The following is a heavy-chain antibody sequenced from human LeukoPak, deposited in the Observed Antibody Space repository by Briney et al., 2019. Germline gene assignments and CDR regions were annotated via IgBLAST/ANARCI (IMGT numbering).Heavy chain of an antibody. V-gene: IGHV4-59*01. Sequence: SETLSLTCTVSGGSTSSYYWSWIRQPPGKGLEWIGYIYYSGSTNYNPSLKSRVTISVDTSKNQFPLKLSSVTAADTAVYYCARDYYGSGSYFDYWGQGTLSPSPQ. CDR3: ARDYYGSGSYFDY. J-gene: IGHJ4*02. CDR1: GGSTSSYY. CDR2: IYYSGST. D-gene: IGHD3-10*01.